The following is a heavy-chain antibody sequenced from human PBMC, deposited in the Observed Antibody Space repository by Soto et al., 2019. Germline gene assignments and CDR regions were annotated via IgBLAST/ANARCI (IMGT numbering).Heavy chain of an antibody. V-gene: IGHV4-59*01. CDR1: GGSISSYY. D-gene: IGHD2-2*01. CDR3: ARAGSDIVVVPAAPGWFDP. J-gene: IGHJ5*02. CDR2: IYYSGST. Sequence: PSETLSLTCTASGGSISSYYWSWIRQPPGKGLEWIGYIYYSGSTNYNPSLKSRVTISVDTSKNQFSLKLSSVTAADTAVYYCARAGSDIVVVPAAPGWFDPWGQGTLVTVSS.